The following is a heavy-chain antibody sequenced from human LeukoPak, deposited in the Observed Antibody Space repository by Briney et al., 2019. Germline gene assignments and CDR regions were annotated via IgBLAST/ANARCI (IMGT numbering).Heavy chain of an antibody. J-gene: IGHJ5*02. CDR3: AKDHRHSGFDP. CDR1: GFTFSNYG. V-gene: IGHV3-23*01. Sequence: GGSLRLSCTASGFTFSNYGMNWVRQAPGKGLEWVSVISGGGGSTYYADSVMGRFTISRDNSKDTLYLQMNSLRAEDTAVYYCAKDHRHSGFDPWGQGTLVTVSS. CDR2: ISGGGGST. D-gene: IGHD3-10*01.